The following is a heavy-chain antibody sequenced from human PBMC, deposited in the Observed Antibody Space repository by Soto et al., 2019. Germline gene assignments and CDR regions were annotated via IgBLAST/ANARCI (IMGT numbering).Heavy chain of an antibody. CDR1: GYTFTSYG. J-gene: IGHJ4*02. CDR3: VVAAQPYYFDY. V-gene: IGHV1-18*01. CDR2: ISAYNGNI. Sequence: ASVKVSCKASGYTFTSYGISWVRQAPGQGLEWMGWISAYNGNINYAQKLQGRVTMTTDTSTSTAYMELRSLRSDDTAVYYCVVAAQPYYFDYWGQGTLVTVS. D-gene: IGHD2-15*01.